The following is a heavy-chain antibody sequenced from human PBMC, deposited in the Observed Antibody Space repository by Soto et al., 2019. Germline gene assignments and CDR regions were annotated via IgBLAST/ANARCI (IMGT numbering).Heavy chain of an antibody. Sequence: ASVKVSCKASGYTFTSYAMHWVRQAPGQRLEWMGWINAGNGNTKYSQKFQGRVTITRDTSASTAYMELSSLRSEDTAVYYCAGGGVRFADYFDYWGQGTLVTVYS. D-gene: IGHD2-8*01. CDR2: INAGNGNT. CDR1: GYTFTSYA. CDR3: AGGGVRFADYFDY. V-gene: IGHV1-3*01. J-gene: IGHJ4*02.